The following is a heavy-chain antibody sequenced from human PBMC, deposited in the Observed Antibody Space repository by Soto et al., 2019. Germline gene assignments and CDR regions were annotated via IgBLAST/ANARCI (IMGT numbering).Heavy chain of an antibody. D-gene: IGHD3-3*01. V-gene: IGHV3-48*01. CDR2: ISSSSSTI. CDR3: ARGYDFWSGYPYYFDC. J-gene: IGHJ4*02. CDR1: GFTFSSYS. Sequence: PGGSLRLSCAASGFTFSSYSMNWVRQAPGKGLEWVSYISSSSSTIYYADSVKGRFTISRDNAKNSLYLQMNSLRAEDTAVYYCARGYDFWSGYPYYFDCWGQGTLVTVSS.